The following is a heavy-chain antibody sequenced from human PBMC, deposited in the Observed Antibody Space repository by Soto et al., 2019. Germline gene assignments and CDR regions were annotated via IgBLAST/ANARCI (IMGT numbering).Heavy chain of an antibody. Sequence: ASVKVSCKASGYTFPSYGISWVRQAPGQGLEWMGWISAYNGNTHYAEKLQGRVTMTIDTSTTTAYMELRSLRSDDTAVYYCARERREYYGSEPRWCASRGQGTLVIGFS. CDR2: ISAYNGNT. J-gene: IGHJ5*01. CDR1: GYTFPSYG. V-gene: IGHV1-18*01. CDR3: ARERREYYGSEPRWCAS. D-gene: IGHD3-16*01.